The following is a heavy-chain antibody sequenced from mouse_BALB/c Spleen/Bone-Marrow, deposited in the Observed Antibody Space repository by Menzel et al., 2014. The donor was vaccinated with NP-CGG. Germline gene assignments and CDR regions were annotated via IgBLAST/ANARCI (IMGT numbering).Heavy chain of an antibody. V-gene: IGHV14-3*02. Sequence: VQLQQSGAELVKPGASVKLSCTASGFNIKDTYMHWVKQRPEQGLEWIGRIDPANGNTKYDPKFQGKATITADTSSNTAFLQLSSLTSEDAAVYYYARWDCGRAWFAYWGQGTLVTVSA. J-gene: IGHJ3*01. CDR1: GFNIKDTY. CDR3: ARWDCGRAWFAY. D-gene: IGHD1-1*01. CDR2: IDPANGNT.